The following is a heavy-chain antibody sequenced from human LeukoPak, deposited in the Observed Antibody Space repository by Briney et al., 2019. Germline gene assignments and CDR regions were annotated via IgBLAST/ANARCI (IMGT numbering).Heavy chain of an antibody. J-gene: IGHJ3*02. CDR1: GFTFSSYW. D-gene: IGHD3-10*01. Sequence: PGGSLRLSYAASGFTFSSYWMHWVRQAPGKGLVWVSRINSDGSSTSYADSVKGRFTISRDNAKNTPYLQMNSLRAEDTAVYYRASLVVRGPRNAFDIWGQGTMVTVSS. CDR2: INSDGSST. CDR3: ASLVVRGPRNAFDI. V-gene: IGHV3-74*01.